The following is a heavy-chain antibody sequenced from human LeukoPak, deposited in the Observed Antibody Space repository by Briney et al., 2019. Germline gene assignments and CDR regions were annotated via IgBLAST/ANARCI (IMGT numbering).Heavy chain of an antibody. CDR1: GYTFTSYD. D-gene: IGHD3-3*01. V-gene: IGHV1-8*01. CDR3: ARGMMYYDFWSGYYGYYYCGMDV. Sequence: GASVKVSCKASGYTFTSYDINWVRQATGQGLEWMGWMNPNSGNTGYAQKFQGRVTMTRNTSISTAYMELSSLRSEDTAVYYCARGMMYYDFWSGYYGYYYCGMDVWGQGTTVTVSS. J-gene: IGHJ6*02. CDR2: MNPNSGNT.